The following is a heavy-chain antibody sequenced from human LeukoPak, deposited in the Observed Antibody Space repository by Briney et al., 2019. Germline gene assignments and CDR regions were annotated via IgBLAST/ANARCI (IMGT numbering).Heavy chain of an antibody. CDR3: ARALVRSGSYYDFDF. V-gene: IGHV4-59*01. CDR2: ISSSGST. D-gene: IGHD1-26*01. J-gene: IGHJ4*02. Sequence: SETLSLTCTFSGGSISGYYWNWIRQPPGKGLEWIGYISSSGSTNYNPSLKSRVTISLDMSKNQFSLNLNSVTAADTAVYYCARALVRSGSYYDFDFWGQGTLVTVSS. CDR1: GGSISGYY.